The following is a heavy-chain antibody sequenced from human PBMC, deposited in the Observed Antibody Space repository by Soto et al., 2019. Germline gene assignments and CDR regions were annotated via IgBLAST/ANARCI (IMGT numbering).Heavy chain of an antibody. D-gene: IGHD5-18*01. J-gene: IGHJ6*02. CDR3: ARDRLMATAGTARHYFGLDV. Sequence: PLSLTCTLSGGSIRSGGYSWSWVRQSPRRGVEWIGNIYYSVSTYYNPSLKSRLTISVDTSKNQFSLNLSSVTAADTAVYYCARDRLMATAGTARHYFGLDVWGQGTTVTVSS. CDR2: IYYSVST. CDR1: GGSIRSGGYS. V-gene: IGHV4-31*03.